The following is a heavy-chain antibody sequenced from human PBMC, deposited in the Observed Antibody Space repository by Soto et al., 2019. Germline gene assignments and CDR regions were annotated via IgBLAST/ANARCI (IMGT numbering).Heavy chain of an antibody. J-gene: IGHJ6*02. CDR1: GGSISSGGYS. CDR3: ARARGAFLGSHGMDV. CDR2: IYHSGST. D-gene: IGHD3-3*01. V-gene: IGHV4-30-2*01. Sequence: QLQLQESGSGLVKPSQTLSLICAVSGGSISSGGYSWSWIRQPPGKGLEWIGYIYHSGSTYYNPSLQRPFALSVDRSKSQVSLKLRSVTAADTAVYYCARARGAFLGSHGMDVWGQGTTVTVSS.